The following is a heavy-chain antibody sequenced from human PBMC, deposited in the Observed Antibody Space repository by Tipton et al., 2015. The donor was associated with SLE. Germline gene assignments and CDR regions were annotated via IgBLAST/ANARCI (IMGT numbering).Heavy chain of an antibody. J-gene: IGHJ3*02. CDR3: ARGGLGAFDT. CDR1: GGSINVYS. V-gene: IGHV4-4*08. Sequence: TPSLTCTVSGGSINVYSWSWIRQPPGKGLEWIGYIYTSGSTNYNPSLKSRVTISVDTSKNLFSLKLSSVTAADTAVYYCARGGLGAFDTWGQGTMLTVSS. D-gene: IGHD3/OR15-3a*01. CDR2: IYTSGST.